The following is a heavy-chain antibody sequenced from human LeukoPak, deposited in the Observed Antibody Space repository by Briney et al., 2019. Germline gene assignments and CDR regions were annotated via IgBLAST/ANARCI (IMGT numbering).Heavy chain of an antibody. V-gene: IGHV3-7*01. Sequence: GSLRLSCAASGFTFSSYWMSWVRQAPGKGLEWVANIKQDGSEKYYVDSVKGRFTISRDNAKNSLYLQMNSLRAEDTAVYYCARASTRDSSGWYLGYYFDYRGQGTLVTVSS. J-gene: IGHJ4*02. CDR1: GFTFSSYW. CDR3: ARASTRDSSGWYLGYYFDY. CDR2: IKQDGSEK. D-gene: IGHD6-19*01.